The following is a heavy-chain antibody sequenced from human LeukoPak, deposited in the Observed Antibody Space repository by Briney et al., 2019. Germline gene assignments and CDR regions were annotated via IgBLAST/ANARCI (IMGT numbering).Heavy chain of an antibody. Sequence: GASVKVSCKASGYTFAGYYIHWVRQAPGQGLEWMGWINSNSVDKNYAQKFQDRVTLSRDTSISTAYMELSRLTSDDTAVYYCARDIKAGDVRWGYGMDVWGQGTTVTVSS. CDR1: GYTFAGYY. J-gene: IGHJ6*02. CDR3: ARDIKAGDVRWGYGMDV. V-gene: IGHV1-2*02. D-gene: IGHD2-21*01. CDR2: INSNSVDK.